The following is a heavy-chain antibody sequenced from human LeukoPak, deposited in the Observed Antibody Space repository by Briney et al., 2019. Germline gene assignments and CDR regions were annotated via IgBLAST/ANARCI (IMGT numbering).Heavy chain of an antibody. CDR1: GFTFSGYY. V-gene: IGHV3-11*01. CDR3: ARELPERYYYYGMDV. J-gene: IGHJ6*02. CDR2: ISSSGSTI. Sequence: GGSLRLSCAASGFTFSGYYMSWIRQAPGKGLEWVSYISSSGSTIYYADSVKGRFTISRDNAKNSLYLQMNSLRAEDTAVYYCARELPERYYYYGMDVWGQGTTVTVSS. D-gene: IGHD1-14*01.